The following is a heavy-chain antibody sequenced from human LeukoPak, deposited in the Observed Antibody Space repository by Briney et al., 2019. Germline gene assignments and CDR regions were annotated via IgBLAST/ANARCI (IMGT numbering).Heavy chain of an antibody. D-gene: IGHD2-2*01. V-gene: IGHV4-59*01. CDR2: IYYSGST. CDR3: ARSRYYYYYYMDV. Sequence: SEALSLTCTVSGGSISSYYWSWIRQPPGKGLEWIGYIYYSGSTNYNPSLKSRVTISVDTSKNQFSLKLSSVTAADTAVYYCARSRYYYYYYMDVWGKGTTVTVSS. J-gene: IGHJ6*03. CDR1: GGSISSYY.